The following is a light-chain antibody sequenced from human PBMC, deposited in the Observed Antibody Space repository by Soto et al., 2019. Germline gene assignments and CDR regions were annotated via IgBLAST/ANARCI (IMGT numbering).Light chain of an antibody. V-gene: IGKV1-5*01. J-gene: IGKJ5*01. CDR2: DAS. Sequence: TQITQSPSTLSSPVSVRVTITCRASQSISRWLAWYQQKPGRAPKLLIYDASTLESGVPSRFSGSGSETEFTLTISRLQPDDFATYFCHSRAFGQGTRLEIK. CDR1: QSISRW. CDR3: HSRA.